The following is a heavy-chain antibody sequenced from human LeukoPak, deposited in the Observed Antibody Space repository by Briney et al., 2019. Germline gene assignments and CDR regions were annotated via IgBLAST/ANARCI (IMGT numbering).Heavy chain of an antibody. Sequence: PSETLSLTCTISGGFISAYYWTWIRQSPGKGLEWIGYGDYSGSTNYNPSFKSRVTISVDTSKNQFSLKLSSVTDADTAVYYCARQIAAAQRPFDYWGQGILVTVSS. D-gene: IGHD6-13*01. CDR1: GGFISAYY. V-gene: IGHV4-59*08. CDR2: GDYSGST. CDR3: ARQIAAAQRPFDY. J-gene: IGHJ4*02.